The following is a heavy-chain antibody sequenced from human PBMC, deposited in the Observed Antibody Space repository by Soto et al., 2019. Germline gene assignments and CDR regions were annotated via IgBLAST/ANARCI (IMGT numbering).Heavy chain of an antibody. Sequence: EVQLVDSGGGLVKPGASLRLSCAASGFTFSSHTMNWVRQAPGKGLEWVSSISRSGDKVYYADSVKGRFTISRDNAKNSLGLQMNSLRAGDTAVYYCARDLGYGITGYGMDVWGQGTTVTVSS. CDR1: GFTFSSHT. D-gene: IGHD2-8*01. CDR2: ISRSGDKV. J-gene: IGHJ6*02. V-gene: IGHV3-21*01. CDR3: ARDLGYGITGYGMDV.